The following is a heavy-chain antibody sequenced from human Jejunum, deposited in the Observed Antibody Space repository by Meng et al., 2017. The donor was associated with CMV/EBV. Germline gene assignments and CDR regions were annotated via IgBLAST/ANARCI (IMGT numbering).Heavy chain of an antibody. Sequence: GSIGKNRIYGAWIRQAPGKGMEWIGKVYYTGSNFYKQSLKSRVTISIDTSKNQFSLKLSSVNAADTAVYYCAPYYSGSGTYPSDPWGQGTLVTVSS. J-gene: IGHJ5*02. CDR1: GSIGKNRIY. D-gene: IGHD3-10*01. CDR3: APYYSGSGTYPSDP. V-gene: IGHV4-39*07. CDR2: VYYTGSN.